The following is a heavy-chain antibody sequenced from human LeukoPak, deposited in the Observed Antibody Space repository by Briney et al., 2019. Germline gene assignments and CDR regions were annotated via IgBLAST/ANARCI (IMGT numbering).Heavy chain of an antibody. V-gene: IGHV3-23*01. CDR3: AKDGGGLFVY. CDR1: GFTFSGYA. Sequence: GGSMRLSCAASGFTFSGYAMSWVRQAPGKGLEWVSAISGSGGSTYYADSVKGRFTISRDNSKNTLYLQMNSLRAEDTAVYYCAKDGGGLFVYWGQGTLVTVSS. D-gene: IGHD3/OR15-3a*01. CDR2: ISGSGGST. J-gene: IGHJ4*02.